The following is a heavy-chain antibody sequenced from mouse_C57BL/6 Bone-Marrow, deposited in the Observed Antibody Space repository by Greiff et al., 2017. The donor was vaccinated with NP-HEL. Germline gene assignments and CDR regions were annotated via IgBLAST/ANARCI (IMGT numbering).Heavy chain of an antibody. Sequence: QVQLQQSGSELRSPGSSVKLSCKDSDSAVFPIAYMSWVRQQPGHGFEWIGGILPSIGRTFYGAMFEDKATLDADTQSTTAYLELNSRTSEDSAIDYCAREGYSNLFAYWGQGTLVTVSA. J-gene: IGHJ3*01. CDR1: DSAVFPIAY. V-gene: IGHV15-2*01. CDR2: ILPSIGRT. CDR3: AREGYSNLFAY. D-gene: IGHD2-5*01.